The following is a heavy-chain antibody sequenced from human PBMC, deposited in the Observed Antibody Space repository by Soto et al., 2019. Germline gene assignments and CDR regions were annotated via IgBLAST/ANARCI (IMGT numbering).Heavy chain of an antibody. CDR2: ISAYNGNT. CDR3: ATDGGVVVVAATPYYYYGMDV. J-gene: IGHJ6*02. V-gene: IGHV1-18*01. CDR1: GYTFTSYG. Sequence: ASVKVSCKASGYTFTSYGISWVRQAPGQGLEWMGWISAYNGNTNYAQKLQGRVTMTTDTSTSTAYMELRSLRSDDTAVYYWATDGGVVVVAATPYYYYGMDVWGQGTTVTVSS. D-gene: IGHD2-15*01.